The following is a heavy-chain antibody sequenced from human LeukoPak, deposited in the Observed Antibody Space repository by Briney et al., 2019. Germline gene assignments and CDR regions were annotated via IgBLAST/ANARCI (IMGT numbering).Heavy chain of an antibody. J-gene: IGHJ3*02. V-gene: IGHV4-4*07. CDR2: IYTSGST. CDR3: ARMHSGYYSDAHDAFDI. D-gene: IGHD1-26*01. CDR1: GGSISSYY. Sequence: PSGTLSLTCTVSGGSISSYYWSWIRQPAGKGLEWIGRIYTSGSTNYNPSLKSRVTMSVDTSKNLFSLKLSSATAADTAVYYCARMHSGYYSDAHDAFDIWGQGTMVTVSS.